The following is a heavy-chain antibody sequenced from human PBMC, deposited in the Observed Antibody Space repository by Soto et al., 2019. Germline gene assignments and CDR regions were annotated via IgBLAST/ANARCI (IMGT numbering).Heavy chain of an antibody. CDR2: IYYSGRT. CDR3: ARQRTTVVTQAYFDH. D-gene: IGHD2-21*02. CDR1: GESISSSSYY. V-gene: IGHV4-39*01. J-gene: IGHJ4*02. Sequence: SETLSLTCIVSGESISSSSYYWGWIRHPPGKGLEWIGSIYYSGRTYYNPSFKSRVTISIDTSKNQFSLKLSSVTATDTAVYYCARQRTTVVTQAYFDHWGQGALVTVSS.